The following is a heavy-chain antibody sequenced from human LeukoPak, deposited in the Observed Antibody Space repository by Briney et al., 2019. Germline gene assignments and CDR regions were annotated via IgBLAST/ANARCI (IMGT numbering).Heavy chain of an antibody. Sequence: SETLSLTCTVSDDSITIYYWSWIRQPPGKGLEWIGRIYTSGSTNYNPSLKNRVTISVDTSKNQFSLKPSSVPAADTAVYYCAIDWVDNCFDPWGQGTLVTVSS. CDR2: IYTSGST. V-gene: IGHV4-4*08. J-gene: IGHJ5*02. D-gene: IGHD2-15*01. CDR3: AIDWVDNCFDP. CDR1: DDSITIYY.